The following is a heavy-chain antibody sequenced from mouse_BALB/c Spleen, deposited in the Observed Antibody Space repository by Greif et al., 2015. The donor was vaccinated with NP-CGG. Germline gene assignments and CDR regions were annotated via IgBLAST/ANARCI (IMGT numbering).Heavy chain of an antibody. CDR2: ISSGGSYT. V-gene: IGHV5-9-4*01. CDR3: AREVLWPSPGGYFDV. J-gene: IGHJ1*01. Sequence: EVMLVESGGGLVKPGGSLKLSCAASGFTFSSYAMSWVRQSPEKRLEWVAEISSGGSYTYYPDTVTGRFTISRDNAKNTLYLEMSSLRSEDTAMYYCAREVLWPSPGGYFDVWGAGTTVTVSS. CDR1: GFTFSSYA. D-gene: IGHD1-1*02.